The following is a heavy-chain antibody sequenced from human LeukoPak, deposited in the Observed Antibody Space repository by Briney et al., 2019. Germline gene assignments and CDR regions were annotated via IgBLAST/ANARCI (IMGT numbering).Heavy chain of an antibody. V-gene: IGHV1-69*05. Sequence: ASVKVSCKASGGTFISYAISWVRQTPGQGLEWMGRIIPIFGTANYAQKFQGRVTITTDESTSTAYMELSSLRSEDTAVYYCAREVFIAAADYWYFDLWGRGTLVTVSS. CDR3: AREVFIAAADYWYFDL. J-gene: IGHJ2*01. CDR1: GGTFISYA. D-gene: IGHD6-13*01. CDR2: IIPIFGTA.